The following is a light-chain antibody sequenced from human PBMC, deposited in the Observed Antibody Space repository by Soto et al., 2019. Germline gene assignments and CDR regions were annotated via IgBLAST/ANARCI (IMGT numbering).Light chain of an antibody. CDR1: QSLSNSF. CDR2: DTS. V-gene: IGKV3-20*01. Sequence: IVLTQSPGTLSLSPGERATLSCRASQSLSNSFIAWYQQKPGQAPRLLIYDTSSRATGIPDRFSGSGSGTDFTLTISRLEPGDFSVFYCQQYGTSEIIFGQGTRLEIK. J-gene: IGKJ5*01. CDR3: QQYGTSEII.